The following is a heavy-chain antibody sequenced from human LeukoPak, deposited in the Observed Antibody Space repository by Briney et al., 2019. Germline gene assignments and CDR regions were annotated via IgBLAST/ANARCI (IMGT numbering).Heavy chain of an antibody. CDR1: GYTFTGYY. CDR2: INPNSGGT. V-gene: IGHV1-2*02. Sequence: GASVKVSCKASGYTFTGYYMHWVRQAPGQGLEWMGWINPNSGGTNYAQKFQGRVTMTRDTSISTAYMELSRLRSDDTAVYYCARDQLTDLYYFDYWGQGTLVTVSS. J-gene: IGHJ4*02. D-gene: IGHD4/OR15-4a*01. CDR3: ARDQLTDLYYFDY.